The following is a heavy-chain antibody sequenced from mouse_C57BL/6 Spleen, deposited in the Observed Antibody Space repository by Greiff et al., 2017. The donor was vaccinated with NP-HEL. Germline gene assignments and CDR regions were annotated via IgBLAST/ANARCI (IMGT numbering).Heavy chain of an antibody. D-gene: IGHD2-4*01. CDR1: GYTFTSYW. Sequence: QVQLQQPGAELVKPGASVKMSCKASGYTFTSYWITWVKQRPGQGLEWIGDIYPGSGSTNYNEKFKSKATLTVDTSSSTAYMQLSSLTSEDSAVYYCAERVYDYDEDDAMDYWGQGTSVTVSS. CDR3: AERVYDYDEDDAMDY. CDR2: IYPGSGST. V-gene: IGHV1-55*01. J-gene: IGHJ4*01.